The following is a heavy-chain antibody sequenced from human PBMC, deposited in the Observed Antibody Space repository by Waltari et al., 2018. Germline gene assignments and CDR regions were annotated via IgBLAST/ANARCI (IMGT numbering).Heavy chain of an antibody. D-gene: IGHD5-18*01. CDR1: GYRFISYG. V-gene: IGHV1-18*01. CDR3: AREKDTALEAGAFDI. Sequence: QGQLVQSGGEVKRPGASVKISCKASGYRFISYGISWVRQAPGQGLEWMGWISTYDGNTKHVQKFQGRITMTTDTSTQTTYMEIRSLRSDDTAIYFCAREKDTALEAGAFDIWGQGIRVTVSS. J-gene: IGHJ3*02. CDR2: ISTYDGNT.